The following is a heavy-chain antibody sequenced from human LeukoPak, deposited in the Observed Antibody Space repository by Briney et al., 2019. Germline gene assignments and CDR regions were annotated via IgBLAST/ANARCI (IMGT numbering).Heavy chain of an antibody. CDR2: IYYSGST. D-gene: IGHD3-22*01. Sequence: SETLSLTCTVSGGSITSYYWNWIRQPPGKALEWIGYIYYSGSTNYNPSLKSRVTISVEKSKNQFSLKLSSVTAADTAMCFCARHDTSGYYFDYWGQGTLVTVSS. J-gene: IGHJ4*02. CDR3: ARHDTSGYYFDY. V-gene: IGHV4-59*01. CDR1: GGSITSYY.